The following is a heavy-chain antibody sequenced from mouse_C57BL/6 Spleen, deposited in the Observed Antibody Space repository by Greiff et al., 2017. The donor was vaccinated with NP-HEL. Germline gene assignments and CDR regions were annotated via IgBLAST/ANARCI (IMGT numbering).Heavy chain of an antibody. V-gene: IGHV1-69*01. D-gene: IGHD2-1*01. CDR2: IDPSDSYT. CDR1: GYTFTSYW. Sequence: QVQLQQPGAELVMPGASVKLSCKASGYTFTSYWMHWVKQRPGQGLEWIGEIDPSDSYTNYNQKFKGKSKLTVDKSSSTAYMQLSSLTSEDSAVYYCARNGEDYGNSFAYWGQGTLVTVAA. J-gene: IGHJ3*01. CDR3: ARNGEDYGNSFAY.